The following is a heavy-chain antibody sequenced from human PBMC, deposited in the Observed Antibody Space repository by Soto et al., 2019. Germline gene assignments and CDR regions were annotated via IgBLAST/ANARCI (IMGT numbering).Heavy chain of an antibody. CDR3: ARRGVSSYYSNY. J-gene: IGHJ4*02. CDR2: IYYSGST. CDR1: GGSISDSSYF. V-gene: IGHV4-39*01. D-gene: IGHD2-15*01. Sequence: QLQLQESGPGLVKPSETLSLTCTVSGGSISDSSYFWDWLRQPPGKGLEWIGNIYYSGSTYYNLSPKSRVTISVDTSKNQFSLRLSSVTAADTAVYYCARRGVSSYYSNYWGLGTLVTVSS.